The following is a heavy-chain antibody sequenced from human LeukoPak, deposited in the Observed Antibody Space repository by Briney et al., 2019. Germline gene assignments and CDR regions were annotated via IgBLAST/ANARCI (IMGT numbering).Heavy chain of an antibody. J-gene: IGHJ6*03. CDR3: ARGPYDFWGGYYYYMDV. CDR2: ISSSSSYI. Sequence: AGGSLRLSCVVSGFTFSTFTMNWVRQAPGKGLEWVSSISSSSSYIYYADSVKGRFTISRDNAKNSLYLQMNSLRAEDTAVYYCARGPYDFWGGYYYYMDVWGKGTTVTVSS. CDR1: GFTFSTFT. V-gene: IGHV3-21*01. D-gene: IGHD3-3*01.